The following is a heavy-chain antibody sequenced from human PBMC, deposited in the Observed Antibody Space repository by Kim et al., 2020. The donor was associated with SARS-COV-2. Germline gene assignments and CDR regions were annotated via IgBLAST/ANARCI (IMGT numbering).Heavy chain of an antibody. CDR2: IYYLGSI. V-gene: IGHV4-59*01. Sequence: SETLSLTCTASGGSISSYYWSWIRQPPGKGLEWIGYIYYLGSINYNPSLKSRVTISLDTSKNQFSLKLSTVTAADTAVYYCSRNYYGSGRYQYGLDVWGQGTTVTVSS. CDR1: GGSISSYY. D-gene: IGHD3-10*01. CDR3: SRNYYGSGRYQYGLDV. J-gene: IGHJ6*02.